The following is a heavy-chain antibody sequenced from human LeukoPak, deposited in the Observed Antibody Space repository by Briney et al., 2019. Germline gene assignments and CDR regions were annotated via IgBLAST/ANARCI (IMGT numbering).Heavy chain of an antibody. D-gene: IGHD2-21*01. CDR1: GFTFSSYS. Sequence: GGSLRLSCEASGFTFSSYSMNWVRQAPGKGLEWVSSISGSNSYIYYADTVKGRFTISRDKAKNTLYLQMNSLRAEDTAVYYCARSLGVIMRNAFDIWGQGTMVTVSS. V-gene: IGHV3-21*01. CDR2: ISGSNSYI. CDR3: ARSLGVIMRNAFDI. J-gene: IGHJ3*02.